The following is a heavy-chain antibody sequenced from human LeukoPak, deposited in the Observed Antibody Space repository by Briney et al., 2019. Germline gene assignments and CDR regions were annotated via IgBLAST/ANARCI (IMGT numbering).Heavy chain of an antibody. D-gene: IGHD3-22*01. Sequence: GGFLRLSCAASGFTFSSYAMSWVRQAPGKGLEWVSAISGSGSSTYYADSVKGRFTISRDNSKNTLSLQMNSLRAEDTAVYYCAKGGSFYDSSGYADYWGQGTLVTVSS. V-gene: IGHV3-23*01. CDR3: AKGGSFYDSSGYADY. CDR2: ISGSGSST. CDR1: GFTFSSYA. J-gene: IGHJ4*02.